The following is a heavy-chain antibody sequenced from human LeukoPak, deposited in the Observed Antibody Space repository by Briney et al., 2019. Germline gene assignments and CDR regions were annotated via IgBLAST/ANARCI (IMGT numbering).Heavy chain of an antibody. CDR1: GYSFTTYW. CDR3: ARRGYCSSTACSVAPFDI. V-gene: IGHV5-51*01. CDR2: IYPGDSDT. Sequence: GESLKISCKGSGYSFTTYWIGWVRQMPGKGLEWMGIIYPGDSDTRYGPSFQGQVTISADKSISTAYLQWSSLKASDTAMYYCARRGYCSSTACSVAPFDIWGQGTMVTVSS. J-gene: IGHJ3*02. D-gene: IGHD2-2*01.